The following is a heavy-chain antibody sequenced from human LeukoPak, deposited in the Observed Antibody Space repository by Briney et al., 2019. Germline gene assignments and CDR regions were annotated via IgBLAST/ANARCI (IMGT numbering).Heavy chain of an antibody. CDR1: GYTLTDFS. CDR2: FNREDDEA. V-gene: IGHV1-24*01. J-gene: IGHJ4*02. CDR3: ATLDSYYDNSGRPLVPD. Sequence: ASLKVSCNISGYTLTDFSMHWVRQAPGKGLEWMGGFNREDDEAIYAPHFQGGVTVTEDTSTDTAYMELSSLRSEDTAVYYCATLDSYYDNSGRPLVPDWGQGTLVTVSS. D-gene: IGHD3-22*01.